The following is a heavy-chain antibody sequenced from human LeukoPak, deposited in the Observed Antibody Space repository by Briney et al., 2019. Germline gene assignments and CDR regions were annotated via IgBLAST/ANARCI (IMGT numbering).Heavy chain of an antibody. Sequence: GGSLRLSCAASGFTASSNYMSWVRQAPGKGLEWVSIIYSADNTYYADSVKGRFIISIDNSKNTVYLQMNSLRAEDTAVYYCARDRAYGDYASWGQGTLVTVSS. V-gene: IGHV3-53*01. CDR3: ARDRAYGDYAS. D-gene: IGHD4-17*01. CDR1: GFTASSNY. J-gene: IGHJ5*02. CDR2: IYSADNT.